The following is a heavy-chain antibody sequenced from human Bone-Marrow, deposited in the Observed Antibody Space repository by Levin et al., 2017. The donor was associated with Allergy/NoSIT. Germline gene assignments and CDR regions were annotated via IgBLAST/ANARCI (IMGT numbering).Heavy chain of an antibody. CDR3: ARHRDAYYTFDH. Sequence: SETLSLTCTVSGGSISSYYWSWIRQPPGKGLEWIGYIKYSGSTNYSPSLKSRVTISLDTSQNQFSLRLSSVTAADTAVYYCARHRDAYYTFDHWVQGTLVTVAS. J-gene: IGHJ4*02. V-gene: IGHV4-59*08. CDR1: GGSISSYY. CDR2: IKYSGST. D-gene: IGHD5-24*01.